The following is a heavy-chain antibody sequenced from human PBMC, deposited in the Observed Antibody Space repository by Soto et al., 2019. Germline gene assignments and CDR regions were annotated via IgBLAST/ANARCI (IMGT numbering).Heavy chain of an antibody. CDR3: AKDLGPLTGGDGDY. Sequence: EVQLLESGGGLVQPGGSLRLSCAASGFTFSSYAMSWVRQAPGQGLEWVSAISGSGGSTYYADSVKGRFTISRDNSKNTLDLQMNSLRAEDTAVYYCAKDLGPLTGGDGDYWGQGTLVTVSS. V-gene: IGHV3-23*01. CDR1: GFTFSSYA. J-gene: IGHJ4*02. D-gene: IGHD2-8*02. CDR2: ISGSGGST.